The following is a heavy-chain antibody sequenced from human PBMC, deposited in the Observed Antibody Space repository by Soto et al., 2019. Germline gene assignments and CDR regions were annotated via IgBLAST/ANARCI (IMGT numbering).Heavy chain of an antibody. V-gene: IGHV3-23*01. D-gene: IGHD7-27*01. CDR3: AKDRQLGGNTRYWYFDL. CDR1: GFTFSSYA. CDR2: ISGSGGST. Sequence: GGSLRLSCAASGFTFSSYAMSWVRQAPGKGLEWVSAISGSGGSTYYADSVKGRFTISRDNSKNTLYLQMNSLRAEDTAVYYCAKDRQLGGNTRYWYFDLWGRGTLVTVSS. J-gene: IGHJ2*01.